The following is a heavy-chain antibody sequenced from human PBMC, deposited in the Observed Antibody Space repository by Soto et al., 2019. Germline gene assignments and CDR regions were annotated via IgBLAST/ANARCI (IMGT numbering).Heavy chain of an antibody. J-gene: IGHJ6*02. CDR2: IIPLLETT. V-gene: IGHV1-69*08. CDR3: ARSGLRQPHTPYLYYGVDV. D-gene: IGHD6-13*01. CDR1: RETFRSSS. Sequence: QVQLMQSGAVVRMPGSSVKVSCQASRETFRSSSIIWVRQAPGQGLEYMGTIIPLLETTYYADAFECRITVNADRHTTMVYMELLSPGSADTATYFCARSGLRQPHTPYLYYGVDVWGHGTTVTVSS.